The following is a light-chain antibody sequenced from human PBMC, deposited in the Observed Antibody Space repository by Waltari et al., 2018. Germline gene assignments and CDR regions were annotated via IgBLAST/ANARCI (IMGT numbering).Light chain of an antibody. CDR3: QHYVTLPAT. J-gene: IGKJ1*01. CDR2: GTS. CDR1: QSVSRS. Sequence: EIVLTQSPGTMSLSPGERATLSCRASQSVSRSLAWYQQKPGQAPRLRIFGTSSRSTGIPDRFSGSGSGTDFSLTISRLEPEDFAVYYCQHYVTLPATFGQGTKVEVK. V-gene: IGKV3-20*01.